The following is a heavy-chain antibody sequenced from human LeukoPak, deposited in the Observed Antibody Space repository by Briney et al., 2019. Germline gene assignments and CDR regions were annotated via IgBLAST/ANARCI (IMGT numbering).Heavy chain of an antibody. J-gene: IGHJ4*02. CDR2: IYHSGST. V-gene: IGHV4-38-2*02. CDR3: ARVGFRRGSYFDY. CDR1: GYSISSGYY. D-gene: IGHD3-10*01. Sequence: SETLSLTCTVSGYSISSGYYWGWIRQPPGKGLEWIGCIYHSGSTYYNPSLKSRVTISVDTSKNQFSLKLSSVTAADTAVYYCARVGFRRGSYFDYWGQGTLVTVSS.